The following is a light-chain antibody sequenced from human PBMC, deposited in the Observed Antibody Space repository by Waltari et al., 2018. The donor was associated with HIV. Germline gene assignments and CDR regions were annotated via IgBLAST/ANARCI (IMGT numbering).Light chain of an antibody. Sequence: QSVLTQPPSASGTLGQGVTISCFGSSSHIGTNTVNWYQHLPGAAPRLIIFRNHQRPSGVPDRFSGSQSGTSAFLTMTGLLPGDEATYYCAAWDASLHVVFGGGTQLTVL. CDR3: AAWDASLHVV. CDR1: SSHIGTNT. V-gene: IGLV1-44*01. CDR2: RNH. J-gene: IGLJ2*01.